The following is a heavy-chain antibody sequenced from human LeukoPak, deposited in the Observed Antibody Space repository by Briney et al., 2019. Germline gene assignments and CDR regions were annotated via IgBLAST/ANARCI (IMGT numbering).Heavy chain of an antibody. V-gene: IGHV4-4*07. Sequence: SETLSLTCTVSRGSVITYSWSGIRQPAGEGLEWIGRFYTNGSTNYNPSLKTRVTLSIDKSKNHFSLKLSSVTAADTAVYYCAREITLTTAFDIWGQGTVVTVSS. CDR3: AREITLTTAFDI. CDR2: FYTNGST. D-gene: IGHD1/OR15-1a*01. J-gene: IGHJ3*02. CDR1: RGSVITYS.